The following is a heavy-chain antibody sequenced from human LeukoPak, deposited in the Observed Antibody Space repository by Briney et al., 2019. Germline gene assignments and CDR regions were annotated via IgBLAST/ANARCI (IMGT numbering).Heavy chain of an antibody. V-gene: IGHV4-4*07. Sequence: PSETLSLTCSVSGASLNSFYWTWIRQAAGKGPEWIGRIYITGSTDYNPSLKSRVTISLDKSNNEFSLKMNSVTAADTAVYFCARASGTYPNSLDSWGRGTLVIVSS. J-gene: IGHJ4*02. D-gene: IGHD1-26*01. CDR3: ARASGTYPNSLDS. CDR1: GASLNSFY. CDR2: IYITGST.